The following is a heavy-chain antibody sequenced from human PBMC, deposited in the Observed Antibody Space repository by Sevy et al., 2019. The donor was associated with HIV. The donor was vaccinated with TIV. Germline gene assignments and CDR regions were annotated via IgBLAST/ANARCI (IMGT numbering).Heavy chain of an antibody. CDR3: ASPDYYDSSGYYLTLDY. D-gene: IGHD3-22*01. V-gene: IGHV1-69*13. CDR2: IIPIFGTA. Sequence: PSVKVSCKASGGTFSSYAISWVRQAPGQGLEWMGGIIPIFGTANYAQKFQGRVTITADESTSTAYMELSSLRSEDTAVYYCASPDYYDSSGYYLTLDYWGQGTLVTVSS. CDR1: GGTFSSYA. J-gene: IGHJ4*02.